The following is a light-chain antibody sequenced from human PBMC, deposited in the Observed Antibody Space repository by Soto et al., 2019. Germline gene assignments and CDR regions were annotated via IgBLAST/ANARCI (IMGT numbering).Light chain of an antibody. CDR3: QQYYSSPTRT. CDR1: QNILYNSNNKNY. V-gene: IGKV4-1*01. Sequence: DIVMTQSPDSLAVSLGERATINCKSSQNILYNSNNKNYVAWYQQKPGQPPKLLIYWASIRESGVPDRFSGSGSGTDFTLTISSLQAEDVAVYYCQQYYSSPTRTFXQGTKVDIK. J-gene: IGKJ1*01. CDR2: WAS.